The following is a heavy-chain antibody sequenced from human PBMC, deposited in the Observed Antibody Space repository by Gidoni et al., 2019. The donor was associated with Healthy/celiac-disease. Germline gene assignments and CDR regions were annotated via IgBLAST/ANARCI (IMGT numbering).Heavy chain of an antibody. V-gene: IGHV3-74*01. CDR2: INSDGSST. D-gene: IGHD1-26*01. CDR3: ARGAPRWELLPSVTAPDY. Sequence: EVQLVESGGGLVQPGGSLRLSCAASGFTFSSYWLHWVRQAPGKGLVWVSRINSDGSSTSYADSVKGRFTISRDNAKNTLYLQMNSLRAEDTAVYYCARGAPRWELLPSVTAPDYWGQGTLVTVSS. J-gene: IGHJ4*02. CDR1: GFTFSSYW.